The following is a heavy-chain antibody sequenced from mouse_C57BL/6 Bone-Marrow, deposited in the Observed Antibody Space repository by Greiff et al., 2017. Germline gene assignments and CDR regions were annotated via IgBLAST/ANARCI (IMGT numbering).Heavy chain of an antibody. CDR1: GFTFSSYA. CDR3: TRDRGITTVGALYYAMDY. D-gene: IGHD1-1*01. CDR2: ISSGGDYI. V-gene: IGHV5-9-1*02. J-gene: IGHJ4*01. Sequence: DVMLVESGEGLVKPGGSLKLSCAASGFTFSSYAMSWVRQTPEKRLEWVAYISSGGDYIYYADTVKGRFTISRDNARNTLYLQMSSLKSEDTAMYYCTRDRGITTVGALYYAMDYWGQGTSVTVSS.